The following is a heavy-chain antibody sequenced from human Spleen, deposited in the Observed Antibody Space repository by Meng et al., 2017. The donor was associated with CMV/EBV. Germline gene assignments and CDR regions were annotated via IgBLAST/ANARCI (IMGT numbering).Heavy chain of an antibody. V-gene: IGHV4-34*01. J-gene: IGHJ4*02. D-gene: IGHD5-12*01. CDR3: ARGSWVYSDDDETTGLDY. Sequence: WSFSGHNWSVIRQPPGKGLWRIWKINHSGSTNYNPSLKSRVTISVDASKNQFSLKLTSVTAADTAVYYCARGSWVYSDDDETTGLDYWGPGTLVTVSS. CDR1: WSFSGHN. CDR2: INHSGST.